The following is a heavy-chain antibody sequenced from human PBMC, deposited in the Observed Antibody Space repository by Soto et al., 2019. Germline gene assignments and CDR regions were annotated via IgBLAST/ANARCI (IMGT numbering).Heavy chain of an antibody. CDR3: TRGPRPISTGTGDY. D-gene: IGHD3-10*01. CDR1: GFIFKMYW. CDR2: IYNDGTYS. V-gene: IGHV3-74*01. Sequence: WGSLRLSCAASGFIFKMYWMHWVRQSPGKGLVWISRIYNDGTYSDYADSVRGRFTIPRDNVNDTLYLQMNNLRAEDSGLYYCTRGPRPISTGTGDYWGKGTQVTVSS. J-gene: IGHJ4*02.